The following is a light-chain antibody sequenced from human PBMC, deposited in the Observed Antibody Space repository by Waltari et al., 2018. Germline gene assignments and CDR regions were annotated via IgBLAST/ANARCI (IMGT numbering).Light chain of an antibody. CDR2: EVS. J-gene: IGLJ2*01. CDR1: SSDVGGSNY. Sequence: QSALTQPASVSGSPGPSIPISCTGTSSDVGGSNYFSWYQQHPGKAPKLMIYEVSNRPSGVSNRFSGSKSGNTASLTISGLQAEDEADYYCSSYTSSSTLFGGGTKLTVL. V-gene: IGLV2-14*01. CDR3: SSYTSSSTL.